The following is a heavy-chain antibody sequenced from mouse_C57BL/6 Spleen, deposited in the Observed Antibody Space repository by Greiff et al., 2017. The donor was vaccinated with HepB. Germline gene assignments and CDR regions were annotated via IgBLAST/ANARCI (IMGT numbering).Heavy chain of an antibody. Sequence: VQLQQSGAELVKPGASVKISCKASGYAFSSYWMNWVKQRPGKGLEWIGQIYPGDGDTNYNGKFKGTATLTADKSSSTAYMQLSSLTSEVSAVYFCARGPTVVATGAMDYWGQGTSVTVSS. CDR2: IYPGDGDT. D-gene: IGHD1-1*01. V-gene: IGHV1-80*01. CDR3: ARGPTVVATGAMDY. J-gene: IGHJ4*01. CDR1: GYAFSSYW.